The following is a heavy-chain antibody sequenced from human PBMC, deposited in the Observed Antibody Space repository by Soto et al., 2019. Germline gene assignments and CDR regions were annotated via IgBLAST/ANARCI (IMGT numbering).Heavy chain of an antibody. CDR3: ARDFVHGDHPDYFQH. CDR1: GFTVSSNY. D-gene: IGHD4-17*01. V-gene: IGHV3-66*01. Sequence: EVQLVESGGGLVQPGGSLRLSCAASGFTVSSNYMSWVRQAPGKGLEWVSVIYSGGSTYYADSVKGRFTISRDNSKNTLYLKMNSLRAEDTAVYYCARDFVHGDHPDYFQHGGQGTLVTLSS. CDR2: IYSGGST. J-gene: IGHJ1*01.